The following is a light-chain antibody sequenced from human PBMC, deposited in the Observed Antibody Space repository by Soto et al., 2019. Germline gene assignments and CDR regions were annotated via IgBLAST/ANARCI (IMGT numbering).Light chain of an antibody. CDR1: SSDVGGYIY. V-gene: IGLV2-14*01. J-gene: IGLJ1*01. CDR2: DVT. CDR3: SSYTTSSSYV. Sequence: QSALTQPASVSGSPGQSITISCTGTSSDVGGYIYVSWYRQHPGKAPKLMIYDVTSRPSGVSYRFSGSKSGNTASLTISGLQAEDEADYYCSSYTTSSSYVFGTGTKVTVL.